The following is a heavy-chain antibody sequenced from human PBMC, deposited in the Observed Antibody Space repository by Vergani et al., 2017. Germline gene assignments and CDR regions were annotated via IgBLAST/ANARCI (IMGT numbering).Heavy chain of an antibody. V-gene: IGHV3-23*04. J-gene: IGHJ6*02. Sequence: VQLVESGGGLLQPGGSLRLSCAASRFTFSSYAMNWVRQAPGKGLEWVSSISGSGGSTYYADSVKGRFTISRDNSKNTVYLQMNSLRAEDTAVYYCARGSVAAAYYYYGMDVWGQGTTVTVSS. CDR1: RFTFSSYA. CDR2: ISGSGGST. D-gene: IGHD6-19*01. CDR3: ARGSVAAAYYYYGMDV.